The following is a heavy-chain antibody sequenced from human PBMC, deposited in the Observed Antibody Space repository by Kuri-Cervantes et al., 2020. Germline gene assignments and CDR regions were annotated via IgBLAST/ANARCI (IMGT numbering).Heavy chain of an antibody. CDR3: AKLRIAAAGFDY. CDR1: GYTFTSYY. Sequence: ASVNVSCKASGYTFTSYYMHWVRQAPGRGLEWMGIINPSDGSTTYAQKFQGRVTITRDTFTSTVYMELSSLRSEDTAVYYCAKLRIAAAGFDYWGLGTLVTVSS. D-gene: IGHD6-13*01. CDR2: INPSDGST. J-gene: IGHJ4*02. V-gene: IGHV1-46*01.